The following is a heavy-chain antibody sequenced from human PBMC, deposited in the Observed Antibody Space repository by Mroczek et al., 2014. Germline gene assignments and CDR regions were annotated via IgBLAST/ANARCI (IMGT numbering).Heavy chain of an antibody. CDR2: IIPIFGTA. V-gene: IGHV1-69*01. D-gene: IGHD2-15*01. CDR1: RHLQQLC. CDR3: ARSRLLGDYYYLRYGR. J-gene: IGHJ6*02. Sequence: QVQLVQSGAEVKKAWVLGEGLLQGFWRHLQQLCYQLGATRPLDKGLEWMGGIIPIFGTANYAQKFQGRVTITADESTSTAYMELSSLRSEDTAVYYCARSRLLGDYYYLRYGRLGPRDHGHRLL.